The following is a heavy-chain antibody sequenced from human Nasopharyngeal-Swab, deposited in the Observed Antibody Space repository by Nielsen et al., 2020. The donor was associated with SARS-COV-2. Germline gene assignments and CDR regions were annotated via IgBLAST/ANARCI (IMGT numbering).Heavy chain of an antibody. D-gene: IGHD3-16*01. CDR3: ARGGPTSGGVTGY. Sequence: GESLKISCAASGFTFSSYSMNWVRQAPGKGLEWVSSISSSSSYIYYADSVKGRFTISRGNAKNSLYLQMNSLRAEDTAVYYCARGGPTSGGVTGYWGQGTLVTVSS. CDR1: GFTFSSYS. CDR2: ISSSSSYI. J-gene: IGHJ4*02. V-gene: IGHV3-21*01.